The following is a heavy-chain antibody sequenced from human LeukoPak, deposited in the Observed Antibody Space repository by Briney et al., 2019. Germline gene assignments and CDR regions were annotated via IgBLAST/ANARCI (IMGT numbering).Heavy chain of an antibody. CDR2: ISSDSNTI. V-gene: IGHV3-48*04. Sequence: PGGSLRLSCAASGFTFSRYSINWVRQAPGQGLDWVSYISSDSNTIYYADSVEGRFTISRDNAQNLLYLQMNSLRAEDTAVYYCAREGRLRPSHIDYWGQGTLVTVSS. CDR1: GFTFSRYS. CDR3: AREGRLRPSHIDY. D-gene: IGHD2-15*01. J-gene: IGHJ4*02.